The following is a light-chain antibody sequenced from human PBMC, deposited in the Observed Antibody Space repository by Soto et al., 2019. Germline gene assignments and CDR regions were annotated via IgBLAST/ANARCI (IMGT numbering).Light chain of an antibody. Sequence: IVLTQSPGTLSLSPGERATLSCRASQSVSISYLAWYQQKPGQAPRLLIYAASARATGIPDRFSGSGSGTEFPLTISRVEPEDSEGYYCQRWGNSPRVTFGGGTKVDIK. CDR2: AAS. CDR3: QRWGNSPRVT. V-gene: IGKV3-20*01. J-gene: IGKJ4*01. CDR1: QSVSISY.